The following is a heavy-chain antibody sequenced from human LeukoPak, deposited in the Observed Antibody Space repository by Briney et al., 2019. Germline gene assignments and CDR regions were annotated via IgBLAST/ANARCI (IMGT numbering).Heavy chain of an antibody. J-gene: IGHJ3*02. CDR3: ARALEIPMVRGGEFDI. Sequence: PSETLSLTCAVSGYSISSGYYWGWIRQPPGKGLEWIGSIYHSGSTYYNPSLKRLVTISVDTSKNQFSLKLSSVTAADTAVYYCARALEIPMVRGGEFDIWGQGTMVTVSS. V-gene: IGHV4-38-2*01. CDR1: GYSISSGYY. D-gene: IGHD3-10*01. CDR2: IYHSGST.